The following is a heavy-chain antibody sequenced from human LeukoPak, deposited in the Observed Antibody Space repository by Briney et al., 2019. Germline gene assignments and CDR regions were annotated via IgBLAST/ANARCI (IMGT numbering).Heavy chain of an antibody. CDR1: GGSVSSGSYY. CDR3: ARADYSNYGDAFDI. Sequence: SETLSLTCTVSGGSVSSGSYYWSWIRQPPGMGLEWIGYIYYSGSTNYNPSLKSRVTISVDTSKNQFSLKLSSVTAADTAVYYCARADYSNYGDAFDIWGQGTMVTVSS. CDR2: IYYSGST. J-gene: IGHJ3*02. D-gene: IGHD4-11*01. V-gene: IGHV4-61*01.